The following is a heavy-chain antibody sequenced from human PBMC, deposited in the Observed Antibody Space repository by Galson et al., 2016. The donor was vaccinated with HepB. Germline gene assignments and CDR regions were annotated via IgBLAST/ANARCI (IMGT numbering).Heavy chain of an antibody. D-gene: IGHD6-13*01. CDR2: INTYNGHT. V-gene: IGHV1-18*04. J-gene: IGHJ4*02. CDR3: ATCGTTWSFDY. Sequence: SVKVSCKASGYTFTNYGISWVRQAPGQGLEWMGWINTYNGHTNYAQKLHDRVTMTTDTSTSTAYMELRSLGSDDTAVYYCATCGTTWSFDYWGQGTLVTVSS. CDR1: GYTFTNYG.